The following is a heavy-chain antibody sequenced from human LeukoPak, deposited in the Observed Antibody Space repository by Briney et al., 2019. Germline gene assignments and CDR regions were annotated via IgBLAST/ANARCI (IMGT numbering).Heavy chain of an antibody. CDR2: IKQDGSEA. Sequence: GGSLRLSCAASGFTFTTYWMAWVRQAPGKGLEWVANIKQDGSEAVYADSVRGRFTISRDNAANSLYLQMNSLRVEDTAVYYCARDGGIIRFGGQDVWGQGTTVIVS. CDR1: GFTFTTYW. D-gene: IGHD3-16*01. V-gene: IGHV3-7*01. CDR3: ARDGGIIRFGGQDV. J-gene: IGHJ6*02.